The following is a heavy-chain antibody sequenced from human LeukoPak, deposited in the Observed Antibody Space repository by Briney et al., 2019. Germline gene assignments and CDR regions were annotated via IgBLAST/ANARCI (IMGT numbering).Heavy chain of an antibody. CDR3: ARDSFGSYYDFWSGPTY. Sequence: GGSLRLSCAASGFTFSSYGMHWVCQAPGKGLEWVAVIWYDGRNKYYADSVKGRFTISRDNSKNTLYLQMNSLRAEDTAVYYCARDSFGSYYDFWSGPTYWGQGTLVTVSS. CDR1: GFTFSSYG. J-gene: IGHJ4*02. CDR2: IWYDGRNK. V-gene: IGHV3-33*01. D-gene: IGHD3-3*01.